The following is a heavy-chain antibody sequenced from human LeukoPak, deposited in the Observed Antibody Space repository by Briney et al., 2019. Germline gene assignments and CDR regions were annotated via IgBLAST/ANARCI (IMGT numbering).Heavy chain of an antibody. CDR2: IYYSGTT. CDR3: ARPSGTYRSFDY. D-gene: IGHD1-26*01. V-gene: IGHV4-59*01. J-gene: IGHJ4*02. Sequence: PSETLSLTCTVSGGSISSYYWSWIRQPPGKGLEWIGYIYYSGTTDYNPSLKSRVTISVDTSNNQFSLKVSSVTAADTAVYYCARPSGTYRSFDYWGQGTLVTVSS. CDR1: GGSISSYY.